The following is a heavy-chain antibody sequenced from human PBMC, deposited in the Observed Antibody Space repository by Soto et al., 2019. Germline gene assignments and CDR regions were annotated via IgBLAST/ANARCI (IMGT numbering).Heavy chain of an antibody. V-gene: IGHV4-30-4*08. Sequence: PSETLSLTCTVSGGSISSGDYYWSWIRQPPGKGLEWIGYIYYSGVTYYSPSLKSRLTISLDTSRTQFSLNLASVTAADTAVYYCARQEADFLSGQCFFDYWSQGTXVTVSS. CDR2: IYYSGVT. CDR1: GGSISSGDYY. CDR3: ARQEADFLSGQCFFDY. J-gene: IGHJ4*02. D-gene: IGHD3-3*01.